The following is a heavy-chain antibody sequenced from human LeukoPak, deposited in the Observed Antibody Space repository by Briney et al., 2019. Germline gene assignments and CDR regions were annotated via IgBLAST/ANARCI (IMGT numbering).Heavy chain of an antibody. CDR2: IDPSDSYT. Sequence: GESLRISCKGSGYSFTNYWISWVREMPGKGLEWMGRIDPSDSYTNYSPSFQGHLTISADKSISTAYLQWSSLKASDTAMYYCARALRITFGGGRGAFDIWGQGTMVTVSS. D-gene: IGHD3-16*01. CDR1: GYSFTNYW. V-gene: IGHV5-10-1*01. CDR3: ARALRITFGGGRGAFDI. J-gene: IGHJ3*02.